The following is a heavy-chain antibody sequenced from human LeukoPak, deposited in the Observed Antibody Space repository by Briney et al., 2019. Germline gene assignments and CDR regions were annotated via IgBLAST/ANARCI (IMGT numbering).Heavy chain of an antibody. D-gene: IGHD2-2*01. CDR3: ARAIVVIPAAIRY. CDR1: GIAFSSHG. CDR2: ISGSGGST. V-gene: IGHV3-23*01. Sequence: GGTLRLSCAASGIAFSSHGMSWVRQAPGKGLEWVSSISGSGGSTYYADSVKGRFTISRDNSKNTLYLQMNSLRAEDTAVYYCARAIVVIPAAIRYWGQGTLVTVSS. J-gene: IGHJ4*02.